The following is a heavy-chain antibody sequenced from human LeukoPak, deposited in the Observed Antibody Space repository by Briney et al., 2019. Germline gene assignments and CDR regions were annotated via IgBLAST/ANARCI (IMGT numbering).Heavy chain of an antibody. CDR3: ARGLRITLKYSSGWTKSYYFDY. CDR1: GGSFSGYY. Sequence: PSETLSLTCAVYGGSFSGYYWSWIRQPPGKGLEWIGEINHSGSTNYNPSLKSRVTISVDTSKNQFSLKLSSVTAADTAVYYCARGLRITLKYSSGWTKSYYFDYWGQGTLVTVSS. V-gene: IGHV4-34*01. CDR2: INHSGST. J-gene: IGHJ4*02. D-gene: IGHD6-19*01.